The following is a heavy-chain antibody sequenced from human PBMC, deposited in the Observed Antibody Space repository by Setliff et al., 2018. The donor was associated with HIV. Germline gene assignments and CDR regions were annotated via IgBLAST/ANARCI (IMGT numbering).Heavy chain of an antibody. CDR2: INQDGSEN. CDR1: GFTFSNYW. CDR3: ARAYDILTGYYKEPRLYYFDY. V-gene: IGHV3-7*01. D-gene: IGHD3-9*01. J-gene: IGHJ4*02. Sequence: GGSLRLSCAASGFTFSNYWMSWVRQAPGKGLEWVANINQDGSENYYVDSVKGRFTISRDNAKNSLYLQMNSLRAEDTAVYYCARAYDILTGYYKEPRLYYFDYWGQGTLVTVSS.